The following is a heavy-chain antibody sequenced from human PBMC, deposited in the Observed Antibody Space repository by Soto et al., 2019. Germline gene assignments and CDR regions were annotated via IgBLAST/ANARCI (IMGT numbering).Heavy chain of an antibody. J-gene: IGHJ4*02. Sequence: EVQLVETGGGLIQPGGSLRLSCAASGFTVSGNYMSWVRQAQGKGLEWVSVIYNGGGTYYADSVKGRFTISRDNSKNKLYLQMNSLRAEDTAVYYCASTRGSSYDYWGQGTLVTVSS. D-gene: IGHD6-6*01. CDR1: GFTVSGNY. V-gene: IGHV3-53*02. CDR2: IYNGGGT. CDR3: ASTRGSSYDY.